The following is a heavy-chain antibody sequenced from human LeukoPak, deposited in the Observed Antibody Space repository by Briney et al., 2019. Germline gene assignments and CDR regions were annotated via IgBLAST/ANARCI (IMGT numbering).Heavy chain of an antibody. V-gene: IGHV5-51*01. D-gene: IGHD6-13*01. CDR2: IYPGDSDT. CDR3: ARHRTPAAVPDY. Sequence: GESLKISCKGSGYSFSSYWIAWVRQMPGKGLEWMGIIYPGDSDTRYSPTFQGQVTISADKSISTAYLQWSSLKASDTAMYYYARHRTPAAVPDYWGQGTLVTVSS. CDR1: GYSFSSYW. J-gene: IGHJ4*02.